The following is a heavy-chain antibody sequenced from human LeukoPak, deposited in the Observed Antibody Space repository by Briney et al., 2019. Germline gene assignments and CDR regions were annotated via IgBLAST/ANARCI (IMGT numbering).Heavy chain of an antibody. Sequence: PGGSLRLSCAASGFSFSNCSMNSVRQAPGKGLEWVSSISSSSTYIYYADSLEGRFTISRDNVRNSLYLQMNSLRAEDTAVYYCAGDYEGNLAFDIWGQGTMVTVSS. V-gene: IGHV3-21*01. CDR3: AGDYEGNLAFDI. D-gene: IGHD4-23*01. CDR1: GFSFSNCS. CDR2: ISSSSTYI. J-gene: IGHJ3*02.